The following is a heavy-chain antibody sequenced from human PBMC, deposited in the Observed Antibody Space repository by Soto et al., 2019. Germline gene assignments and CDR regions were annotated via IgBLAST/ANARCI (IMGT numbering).Heavy chain of an antibody. J-gene: IGHJ4*02. D-gene: IGHD5-18*01. Sequence: GGSLRLSCAASGFTFSSYGMHWVRQAPGKGLEWVAVIWYDGSNKYYADSVKGRFTISRDNSKNTLYLQMNSLRAEDTAVYYCARDGLVVSDTAMVTVFDYWGQGTLVTVSS. CDR3: ARDGLVVSDTAMVTVFDY. V-gene: IGHV3-33*01. CDR2: IWYDGSNK. CDR1: GFTFSSYG.